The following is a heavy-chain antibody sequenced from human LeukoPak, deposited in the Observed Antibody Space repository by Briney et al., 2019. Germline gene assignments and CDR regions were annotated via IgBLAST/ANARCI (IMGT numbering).Heavy chain of an antibody. CDR1: GGSISSYY. Sequence: SETLSLTCTVSGGSISSYYLSWIRQPAGKGLEWIGRIYTSGSTNYNPSLKSRVTMSVDTSKNQFTLKLSSVTAADTAVYYCARYLALYYYDSTGNAFDIWGQGTMLTVSS. V-gene: IGHV4-4*07. CDR3: ARYLALYYYDSTGNAFDI. D-gene: IGHD3-22*01. J-gene: IGHJ3*02. CDR2: IYTSGST.